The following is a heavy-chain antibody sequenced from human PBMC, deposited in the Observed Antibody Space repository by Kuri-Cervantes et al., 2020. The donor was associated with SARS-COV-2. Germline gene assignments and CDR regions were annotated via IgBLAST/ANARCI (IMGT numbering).Heavy chain of an antibody. CDR3: ARHMPGTAYYDTSGYYKRNYYYYMDV. CDR1: GGSISSYY. Sequence: SETLSLTCTVSGGSISSYYWSWIRQPAGKGLEWIGSMYYSGSTYYNPSLQSRVTIALDTSRNQFSLKLRSVTAADTAVYYCARHMPGTAYYDTSGYYKRNYYYYMDVWGKGTTVTVSS. V-gene: IGHV4-59*05. J-gene: IGHJ6*03. CDR2: MYYSGST. D-gene: IGHD3-22*01.